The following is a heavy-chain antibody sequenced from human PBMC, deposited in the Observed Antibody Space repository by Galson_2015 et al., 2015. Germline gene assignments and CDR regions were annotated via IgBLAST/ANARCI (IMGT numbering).Heavy chain of an antibody. CDR2: ISSSGSTI. D-gene: IGHD3-22*01. CDR3: TTDSNYYDSSGYYYVVAFDI. V-gene: IGHV3-11*01. CDR1: GFTFSDYY. J-gene: IGHJ3*02. Sequence: SLRLSCAASGFTFSDYYMSWIRQAPGKGLEWVSYISSSGSTIYYADSVKGRFTISRDNAKNSLYLQMNSLRAEDTAVYYCTTDSNYYDSSGYYYVVAFDIWGQGTMVTVSS.